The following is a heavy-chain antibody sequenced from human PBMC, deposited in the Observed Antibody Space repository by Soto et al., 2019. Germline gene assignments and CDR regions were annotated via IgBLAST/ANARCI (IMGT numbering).Heavy chain of an antibody. D-gene: IGHD6-13*01. J-gene: IGHJ6*02. CDR1: GGTFSSYA. CDR3: ARDMAAAAGTYYYYCMDV. Sequence: GASVKVSCKASGGTFSSYAISWVRQAPGQGLEWMGGIIPIFGTANYAQKFQGRVTITADESTSTAYMELSSLRSEDTAVYYCARDMAAAAGTYYYYCMDVWVQGTTVTVSS. V-gene: IGHV1-69*13. CDR2: IIPIFGTA.